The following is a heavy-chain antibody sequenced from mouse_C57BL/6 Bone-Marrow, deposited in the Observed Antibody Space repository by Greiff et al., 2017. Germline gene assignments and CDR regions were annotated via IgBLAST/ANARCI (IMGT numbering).Heavy chain of an antibody. CDR1: GYTFTSYW. Sequence: QVQLQQSGAELVMPGASVKLSCKASGYTFTSYWMHWVKQRPGQGLEWIGEIDPSDSYTNYNQKFKGKSTLTVDKSSSTAYMQLSSRTSEGSAVYYCARGGYCNFAWFAYWGQGTLVTVSA. J-gene: IGHJ3*01. D-gene: IGHD2-1*01. CDR2: IDPSDSYT. V-gene: IGHV1-69*01. CDR3: ARGGYCNFAWFAY.